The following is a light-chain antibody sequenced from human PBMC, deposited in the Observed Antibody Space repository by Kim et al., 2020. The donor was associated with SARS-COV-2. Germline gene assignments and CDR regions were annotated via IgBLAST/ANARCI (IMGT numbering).Light chain of an antibody. CDR1: SLRSYY. CDR3: NSRDSNNNVL. CDR2: GKN. Sequence: SSELTQDSAVSVDLGQTVRITCQGDSLRSYYATWYQQKPGQAPILVIYGKNNRPSGIPVRFSGSSSGNTASLTITGTQAGDEADYYCNSRDSNNNVLFGGGTRLTVL. V-gene: IGLV3-19*01. J-gene: IGLJ2*01.